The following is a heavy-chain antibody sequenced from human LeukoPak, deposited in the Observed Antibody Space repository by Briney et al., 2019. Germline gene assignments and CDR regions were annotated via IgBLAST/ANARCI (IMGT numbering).Heavy chain of an antibody. CDR3: ARDLYDILTGYYLLRGAFDI. CDR1: GGSISSSNW. Sequence: SGTLSLTCAVSGGSISSSNWWSWVRQLPGKGLEWIGEIYHSGSTNYNPSLKSRVTISVDKSKNQFSLKLSSVTAADTAVYYCARDLYDILTGYYLLRGAFDIWGQGTMVTVSS. D-gene: IGHD3-9*01. J-gene: IGHJ3*02. V-gene: IGHV4-4*02. CDR2: IYHSGST.